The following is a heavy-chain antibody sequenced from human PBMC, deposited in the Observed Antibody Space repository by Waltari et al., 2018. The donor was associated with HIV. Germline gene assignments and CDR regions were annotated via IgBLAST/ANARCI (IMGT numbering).Heavy chain of an antibody. Sequence: QVQLRQWGAGLLNPSETLSRTRAVYGGSFRGYYWSWLLPPPGKGREWRGEVTHIATANYNPSLKSRVTFSVDPSKNQVSLRLTSVTTAETAVYYCARLRVGATFEDALDIWAQGAMVTVSS. V-gene: IGHV4-34*01. D-gene: IGHD1-26*01. J-gene: IGHJ3*02. CDR1: GGSFRGYY. CDR3: ARLRVGATFEDALDI. CDR2: VTHIATA.